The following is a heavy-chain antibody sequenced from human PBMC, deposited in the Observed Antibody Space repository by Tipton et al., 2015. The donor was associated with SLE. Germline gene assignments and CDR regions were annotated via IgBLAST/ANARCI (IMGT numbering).Heavy chain of an antibody. CDR1: GGSFSGYY. D-gene: IGHD3-3*01. CDR3: ARGKDYDFWSGYYRRDASDI. Sequence: TLSLTCAVYGGSFSGYYWSWIRQPPGKGLEWIGEINHSGSTNYNPSLKSRVTISIDMSKNQFSLKLSSVTAADTSVYYCARGKDYDFWSGYYRRDASDIWGQGTMVTVSS. CDR2: INHSGST. V-gene: IGHV4-34*01. J-gene: IGHJ3*02.